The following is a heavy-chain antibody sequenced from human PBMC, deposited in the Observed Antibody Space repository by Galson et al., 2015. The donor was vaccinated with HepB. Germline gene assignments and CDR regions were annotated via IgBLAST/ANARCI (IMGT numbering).Heavy chain of an antibody. CDR1: GGSISSGGYY. Sequence: TLSLTCSVSGGSISSGGYYWSWIRQHPGKGLEWIGYIYYSGSTYCSPSLKSRVTISVDTSKNQFSLKLSSVTAADTAVYYCARNSVIDSAYYAMDVWGQGTTVTISS. V-gene: IGHV4-31*03. J-gene: IGHJ6*02. D-gene: IGHD2/OR15-2a*01. CDR2: IYYSGST. CDR3: ARNSVIDSAYYAMDV.